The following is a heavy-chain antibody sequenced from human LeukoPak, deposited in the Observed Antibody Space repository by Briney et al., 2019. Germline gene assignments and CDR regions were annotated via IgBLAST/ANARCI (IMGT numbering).Heavy chain of an antibody. V-gene: IGHV1-8*01. CDR2: MNPNSGNT. CDR1: GYTFTSYD. D-gene: IGHD6-13*01. J-gene: IGHJ6*02. Sequence: ASVKVSCKASGYTFTSYDINWVRQATGQGLKWMGWMNPNSGNTGYAQKFQGRVTMTRNTSISTAYMELSSLRSEDTAVYYCARRLHSSSWYNYYYYGMDVWGQGTTVTVSS. CDR3: ARRLHSSSWYNYYYYGMDV.